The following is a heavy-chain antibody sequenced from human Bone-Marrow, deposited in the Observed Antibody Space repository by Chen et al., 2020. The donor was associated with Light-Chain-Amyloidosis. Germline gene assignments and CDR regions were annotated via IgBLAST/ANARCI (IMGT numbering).Heavy chain of an antibody. D-gene: IGHD1-26*01. CDR1: GFTFSTYA. V-gene: IGHV3-64*01. CDR3: ARDTLGTDWYFDL. Sequence: GGGVVQPGGSLRPSCAASGFTFSTYAMHWVRQAPGKGLEYVSAITDNGGTTYYANSVKGRFTISRDNSKNTLYLQMGSLRVEDMAVYYCARDTLGTDWYFDLWGRGTLVTVSS. CDR2: ITDNGGTT. J-gene: IGHJ2*01.